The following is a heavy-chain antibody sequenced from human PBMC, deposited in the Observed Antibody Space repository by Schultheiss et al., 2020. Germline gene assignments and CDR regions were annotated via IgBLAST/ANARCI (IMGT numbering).Heavy chain of an antibody. Sequence: ASVKVSCKASGYTFTGYYMHWVRQAPGQGLEWMGRINPNSGGTNYAQKFQGRVTITRDTSASTAYMELSSLRSEDTAVYYCARCGYSSGWYLNWGQGTLVKVSS. CDR2: INPNSGGT. CDR3: ARCGYSSGWYLN. D-gene: IGHD6-19*01. J-gene: IGHJ4*02. V-gene: IGHV1-2*06. CDR1: GYTFTGYY.